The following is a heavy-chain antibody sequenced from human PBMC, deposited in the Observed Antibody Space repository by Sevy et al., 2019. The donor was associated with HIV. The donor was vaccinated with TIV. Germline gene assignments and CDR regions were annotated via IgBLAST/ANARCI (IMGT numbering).Heavy chain of an antibody. CDR1: GFTFSSYW. CDR3: ARAIGNYDFWSGYYRTNYYYYGMDV. CDR2: IKQDGSEK. D-gene: IGHD3-3*01. V-gene: IGHV3-7*03. J-gene: IGHJ6*02. Sequence: GGSLRLSCAASGFTFSSYWMSWVRQAPGKGLEWVANIKQDGSEKYYVDSVKGRFTISRDNAKNSLYLQMNSLRAEDTAVYYCARAIGNYDFWSGYYRTNYYYYGMDVRGQGTTVTVSS.